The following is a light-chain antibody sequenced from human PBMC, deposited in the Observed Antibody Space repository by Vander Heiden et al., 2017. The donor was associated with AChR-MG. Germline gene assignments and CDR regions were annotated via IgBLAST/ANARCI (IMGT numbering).Light chain of an antibody. J-gene: IGKJ2*01. Sequence: VMPPSPAAQSVSPEEKATLSCRASQGIRNNLLWYQQRPGQAPRLLIHDASTRATGIPGRFSGRGSGTDFTLTISSLQAEDFAVYYCEQYNDWPRTFGQGTTLEIK. CDR2: DAS. V-gene: IGKV3-15*01. CDR3: EQYNDWPRT. CDR1: QGIRNN.